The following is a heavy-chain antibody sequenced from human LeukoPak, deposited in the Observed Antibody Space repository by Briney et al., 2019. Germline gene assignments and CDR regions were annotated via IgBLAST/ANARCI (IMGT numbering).Heavy chain of an antibody. J-gene: IGHJ5*02. V-gene: IGHV4-39*01. CDR1: GGSISSSSYY. Sequence: SETLSLTCTVSGGSISSSSYYWGWIRQPPGKGLEWIGSIYYSGSTNYNPSLKSRVTISVDTSKNQFSLKLSSVTAADTAVYYCATRHPRWAAAVTLAPWGQGTLVTVSS. D-gene: IGHD6-13*01. CDR2: IYYSGST. CDR3: ATRHPRWAAAVTLAP.